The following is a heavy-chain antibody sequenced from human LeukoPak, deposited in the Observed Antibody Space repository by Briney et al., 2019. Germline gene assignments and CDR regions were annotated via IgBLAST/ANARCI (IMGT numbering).Heavy chain of an antibody. CDR1: GFTFSSYS. D-gene: IGHD2-2*01. J-gene: IGHJ4*02. Sequence: GGSLRLSCAASGFTFSSYSMNWVRQAPGKGLEWVSSIKSSSSDIYYADSVKGRFTISRDNAKNSLYLQMNSLRAQDTTVYYCAVAGYASNYYWGEGTLLTVSS. CDR3: AVAGYASNYY. V-gene: IGHV3-21*01. CDR2: IKSSSSDI.